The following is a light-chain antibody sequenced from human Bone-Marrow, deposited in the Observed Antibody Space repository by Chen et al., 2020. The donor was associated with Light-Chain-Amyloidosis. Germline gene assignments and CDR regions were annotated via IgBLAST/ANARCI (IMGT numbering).Light chain of an antibody. CDR2: DTN. CDR1: RSNVGANG. Sequence: QSVLTQPPSASGTPGQRVTIPCSGGRSNVGANGVNWYQQLPGAAPKLLIFDTNRRPSGVPGRFAGAKAGTSAALAISDGQSEEEAHYYCAPWDDRLNGWVFGGGTRLTVL. V-gene: IGLV1-44*01. J-gene: IGLJ3*02. CDR3: APWDDRLNGWV.